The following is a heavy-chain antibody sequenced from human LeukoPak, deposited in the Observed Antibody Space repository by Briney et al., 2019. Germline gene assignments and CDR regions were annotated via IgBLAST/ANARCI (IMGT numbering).Heavy chain of an antibody. Sequence: PGGSLRLSCAASGFTFDDYTMHWVRQAPGKGLEWVSLINWNGNSTYYEDSVKGRFTISRDNSKSSLYLQMNSLRTEDTALYYCAKSTSTVTPLVSWGQGTLVTVSS. J-gene: IGHJ5*02. CDR3: AKSTSTVTPLVS. CDR2: INWNGNST. CDR1: GFTFDDYT. V-gene: IGHV3-43*01. D-gene: IGHD4-17*01.